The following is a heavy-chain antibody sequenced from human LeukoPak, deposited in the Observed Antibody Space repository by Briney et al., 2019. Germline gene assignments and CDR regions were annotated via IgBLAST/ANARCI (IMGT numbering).Heavy chain of an antibody. CDR1: GGSISSGSYY. Sequence: SETLSLTCSVSGGSISSGSYYWSWIRQSPGKGLEWIGYIYYSGSTNYNPSLKSRVSFSLEMSKNHFSLTLRSVTAADTAVYYCARDDLDNDGDAGFDYWGQGTLVTVSS. D-gene: IGHD2-21*02. J-gene: IGHJ4*02. CDR3: ARDDLDNDGDAGFDY. CDR2: IYYSGST. V-gene: IGHV4-61*01.